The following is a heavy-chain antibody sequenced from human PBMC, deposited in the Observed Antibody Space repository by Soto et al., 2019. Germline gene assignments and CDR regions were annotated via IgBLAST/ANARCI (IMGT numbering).Heavy chain of an antibody. Sequence: PSETLSLTCTVSGASISNYYCNWIRQAPGKGLEWIGYIYYSESTNYNPSLKSRVTISVDTSKNQFSLKLSSVTAADTAVYYCARKYGEHDYWGQGTLVTVSS. V-gene: IGHV4-59*08. CDR3: ARKYGEHDY. D-gene: IGHD4-17*01. CDR2: IYYSEST. CDR1: GASISNYY. J-gene: IGHJ4*02.